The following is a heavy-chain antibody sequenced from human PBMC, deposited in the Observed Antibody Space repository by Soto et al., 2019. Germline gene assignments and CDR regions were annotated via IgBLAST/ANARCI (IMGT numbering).Heavy chain of an antibody. CDR1: GFTFNSYS. CDR2: IGGSSNSI. J-gene: IGHJ4*02. Sequence: XVSLRLSCAASGFTFNSYSMNWVRQAPGKGLEWVSYIGGSSNSIYYADSVKGRFTVSRDNAKNSLYLQMNSLRDEDTAVYYCARDLAVGAYAHFDYWGQGTLVTVSS. CDR3: ARDLAVGAYAHFDY. V-gene: IGHV3-48*02. D-gene: IGHD1-26*01.